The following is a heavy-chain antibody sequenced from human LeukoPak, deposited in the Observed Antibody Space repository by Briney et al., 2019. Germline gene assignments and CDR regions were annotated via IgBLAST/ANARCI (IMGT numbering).Heavy chain of an antibody. D-gene: IGHD4-23*01. CDR3: ARSPFSDYGGPWGFDY. J-gene: IGHJ4*02. Sequence: GSSVKVSCKASGGTFSRYAFSWVRQAPGQGLEWMGGIIPIFGTTNFAQKFQGRVTLTADKSTSTAYMELSSMRSEETAVYYCARSPFSDYGGPWGFDYWGQGTLVTVSS. V-gene: IGHV1-69*06. CDR2: IIPIFGTT. CDR1: GGTFSRYA.